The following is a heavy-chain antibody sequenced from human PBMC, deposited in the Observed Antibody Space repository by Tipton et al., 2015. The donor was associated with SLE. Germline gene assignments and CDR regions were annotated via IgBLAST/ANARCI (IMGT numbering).Heavy chain of an antibody. CDR1: GGSISSYY. CDR2: IYTSGST. Sequence: TLSLTCTVSGGSISSYYWSWIRQPARKGLEWIGRIYTSGSTNYNPSLKSRVTMSVDTSKNQFSLKLSSVTAADTAVYYCARYSSSYENFDYWGQGTLVTVSS. CDR3: ARYSSSYENFDY. V-gene: IGHV4-4*07. D-gene: IGHD6-13*01. J-gene: IGHJ4*02.